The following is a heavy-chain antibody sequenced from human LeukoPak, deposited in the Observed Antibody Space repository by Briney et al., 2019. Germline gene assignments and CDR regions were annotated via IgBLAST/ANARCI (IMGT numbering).Heavy chain of an antibody. D-gene: IGHD3-16*01. CDR1: GFTFSSYA. Sequence: GGSLRLSCVASGFTFSSYAMSWVRQAPGKGLEWVSAFSGTGPTTYYADSVKGRFTIYRDNSKNTLYLQMNSLRAEDTAVYYCAYFTWPGGQGTLVTVSS. J-gene: IGHJ5*02. CDR2: FSGTGPTT. CDR3: AYFTWP. V-gene: IGHV3-23*01.